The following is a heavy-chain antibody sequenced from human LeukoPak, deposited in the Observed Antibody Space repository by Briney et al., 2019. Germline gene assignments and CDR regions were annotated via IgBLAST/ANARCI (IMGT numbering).Heavy chain of an antibody. CDR1: GFTFSTYW. V-gene: IGHV3-7*03. CDR2: IRQDGGGK. CDR3: ARVDRVDTAMTGY. D-gene: IGHD5-18*01. J-gene: IGHJ4*02. Sequence: GGSLRLSCEASGFTFSTYWMHWVRQAPGKGLEWVANIRQDGGGKYYVDSVKGRFTISRDNAKNSLYLQMNSLRAEDTAVYYCARVDRVDTAMTGYWGQGTLVTVSS.